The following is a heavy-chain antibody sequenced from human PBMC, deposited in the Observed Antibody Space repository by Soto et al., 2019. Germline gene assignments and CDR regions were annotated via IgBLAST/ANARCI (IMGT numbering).Heavy chain of an antibody. V-gene: IGHV4-31*03. Sequence: QVQMQESGPGLVKPSQTLYLTCSVSGGSIIDSGSFYWNWIRQHPGKGLEWIGYIYYSGSTYYNRSLKSRATISRDTSKNQFSLKWTSVTAAYTAISYCASGEVVASNGFGTLVQGTVVTVSS. D-gene: IGHD2-15*01. CDR2: IYYSGST. J-gene: IGHJ5*02. CDR3: ASGEVVASNGFGT. CDR1: GGSIIDSGSFY.